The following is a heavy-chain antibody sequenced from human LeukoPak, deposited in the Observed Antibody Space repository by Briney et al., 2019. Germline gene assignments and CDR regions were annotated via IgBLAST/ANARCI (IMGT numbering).Heavy chain of an antibody. D-gene: IGHD2-2*01. V-gene: IGHV3-21*01. Sequence: PGGSLRLSCAASGFTFSSYSMNWVRQAPGKGLEWVSSISSSSSYIYYADSVKGRFTISRDNAQNSLYLQMNSLRAGDTAVYYCARDHSDIVVVPPARGAFDIWGQGTMVTVSS. CDR1: GFTFSSYS. CDR2: ISSSSSYI. CDR3: ARDHSDIVVVPPARGAFDI. J-gene: IGHJ3*02.